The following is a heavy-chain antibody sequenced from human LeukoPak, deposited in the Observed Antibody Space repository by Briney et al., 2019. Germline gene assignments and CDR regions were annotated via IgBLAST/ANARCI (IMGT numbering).Heavy chain of an antibody. CDR1: GFTFNNYA. J-gene: IGHJ4*02. CDR3: AKALGGSYYGDRGFDY. D-gene: IGHD1-26*01. CDR2: ISGGGNRT. Sequence: PGGSLRLSCAASGFTFNNYAMSWVRQAPGKGLEWVSVISGGGNRTYYADSVKGRFTISRDNSKNTLSMKMNSLRAEDTAAYYCAKALGGSYYGDRGFDYCGQGTLLTVSS. V-gene: IGHV3-23*01.